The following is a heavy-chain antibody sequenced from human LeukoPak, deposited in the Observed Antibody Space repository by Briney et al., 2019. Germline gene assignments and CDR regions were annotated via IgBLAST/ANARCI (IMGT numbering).Heavy chain of an antibody. Sequence: PSETLSLTCTVSGGSISSSSYYWGWIRQPPGKGLEWIGSIYYSGSTYYNPSLKSRVTISVDTSKNQFSLKLSSVTAADTAVYYCARHSEYSSSRWGQGTLVTVTS. V-gene: IGHV4-39*01. J-gene: IGHJ4*02. CDR1: GGSISSSSYY. CDR2: IYYSGST. D-gene: IGHD6-6*01. CDR3: ARHSEYSSSR.